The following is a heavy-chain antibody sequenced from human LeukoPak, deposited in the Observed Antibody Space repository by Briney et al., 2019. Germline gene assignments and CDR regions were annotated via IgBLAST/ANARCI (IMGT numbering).Heavy chain of an antibody. CDR3: ARESIGVAGAPFDY. J-gene: IGHJ4*02. D-gene: IGHD6-19*01. Sequence: GSLRLSCAASGVTFSSYEMNWVREAPGRGLEWVSYIRSGSNIYDADSVKGRFTISSDNAKNSLYLQMNSLRGEGTAVYYCARESIGVAGAPFDYWGQGTLVTVSS. CDR2: IRSGSNI. V-gene: IGHV3-48*03. CDR1: GVTFSSYE.